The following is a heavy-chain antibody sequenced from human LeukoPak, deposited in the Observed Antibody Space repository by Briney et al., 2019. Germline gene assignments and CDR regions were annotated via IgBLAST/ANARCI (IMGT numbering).Heavy chain of an antibody. CDR3: ARGEGGGYPGPYYFDY. CDR1: GYTFSNYY. J-gene: IGHJ4*02. V-gene: IGHV1-46*01. Sequence: ASVKVSCKTSGYTFSNYYMHWVRQAPGQGLEWMGIINPSGGSTNYARKFQGRVIMTRDTSTSTVYMELSSLRSEDTAVYYCARGEGGGYPGPYYFDYWGQGTLVTVSS. CDR2: INPSGGST. D-gene: IGHD5-24*01.